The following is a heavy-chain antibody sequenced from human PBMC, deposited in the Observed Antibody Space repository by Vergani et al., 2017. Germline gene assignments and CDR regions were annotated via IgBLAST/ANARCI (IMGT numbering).Heavy chain of an antibody. CDR2: INHSGST. Sequence: QVQLQQWGAGLLKPSETLSLTCAVYGGSFSGYYWSWIRQPPGKGLEWIGEINHSGSTNYNPSLKSRVTISVDTSKNQFSLKLSSVTAADTAVYYCARGDPFSSGWYWGYYFDDWGQGTLVTVSS. V-gene: IGHV4-34*01. CDR1: GGSFSGYY. CDR3: ARGDPFSSGWYWGYYFDD. J-gene: IGHJ4*02. D-gene: IGHD6-19*01.